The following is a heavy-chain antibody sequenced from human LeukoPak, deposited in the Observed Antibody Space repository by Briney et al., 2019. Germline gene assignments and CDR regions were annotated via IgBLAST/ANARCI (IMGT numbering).Heavy chain of an antibody. J-gene: IGHJ4*02. V-gene: IGHV3-30*04. CDR2: ISYDGSSK. D-gene: IGHD6-19*01. CDR1: GFTFSSYA. CDR3: ARDGSGWFFDY. Sequence: GGSLRLSCAASGFTFSSYAMHWVRQAPGKGLEWVAVISYDGSSKYYADSVKGRFTISRDNSKNTLYLQMNSLRAEDTAVYYCARDGSGWFFDYWGQGTLVTVSS.